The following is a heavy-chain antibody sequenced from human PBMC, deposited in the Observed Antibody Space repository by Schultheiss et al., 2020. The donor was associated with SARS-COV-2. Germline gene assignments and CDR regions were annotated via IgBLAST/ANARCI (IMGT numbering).Heavy chain of an antibody. D-gene: IGHD5-18*01. Sequence: GGSLRLSCATSGFTFTNYGMHWVRQAPGKGLEWVAVIWYDGSNKYYADSVKGRFTISRDNSKNTLYLQMNSLRAEDTAVYYCAKEGGKGLWFYFDYWGQGTLVTVSS. CDR3: AKEGGKGLWFYFDY. J-gene: IGHJ4*02. CDR1: GFTFTNYG. CDR2: IWYDGSNK. V-gene: IGHV3-33*06.